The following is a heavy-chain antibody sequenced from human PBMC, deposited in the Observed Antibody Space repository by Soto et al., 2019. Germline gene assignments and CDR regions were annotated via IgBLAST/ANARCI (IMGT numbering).Heavy chain of an antibody. J-gene: IGHJ6*02. CDR3: ARENYYGSGTYFRLDV. D-gene: IGHD3-10*01. V-gene: IGHV4-59*01. CDR2: LYDSGST. Sequence: SETLSLTCTVSGDSISTYYWSWIRQPPGKGLEWIGYLYDSGSTHYNPSLKSRVTISVDTSKNQFSLKLTSVTAADTAVYYCARENYYGSGTYFRLDVWGRGTRVTVSS. CDR1: GDSISTYY.